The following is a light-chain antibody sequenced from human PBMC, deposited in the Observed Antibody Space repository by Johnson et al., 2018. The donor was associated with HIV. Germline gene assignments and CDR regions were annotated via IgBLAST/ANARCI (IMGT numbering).Light chain of an antibody. CDR3: GTWDSSLSAYV. V-gene: IGLV1-51*01. CDR1: DSNIGNNY. Sequence: QSVLTQPPSVSAAPGQKVTISCSGSDSNIGNNYVSWYQQVPGTAPKLLIYDNDKRPSGIPDRFSGSKSGTSATLGITGLQTGDEADYYCGTWDSSLSAYVFGTGTKVTVL. CDR2: DND. J-gene: IGLJ1*01.